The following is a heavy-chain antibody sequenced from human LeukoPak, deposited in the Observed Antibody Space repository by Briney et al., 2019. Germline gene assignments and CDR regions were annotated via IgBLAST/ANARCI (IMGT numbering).Heavy chain of an antibody. J-gene: IGHJ4*02. V-gene: IGHV3-23*01. Sequence: GGSLRLSCAASGFTFSSYAMSWVRQAPGKGLEWVTAISDNGDTTYYADSVKGRFTISRDNFRDTLYLQMKSLRAEDTAVYYCAKEVAMAPPYWGQGTLVTVSS. D-gene: IGHD5-12*01. CDR1: GFTFSSYA. CDR3: AKEVAMAPPY. CDR2: ISDNGDTT.